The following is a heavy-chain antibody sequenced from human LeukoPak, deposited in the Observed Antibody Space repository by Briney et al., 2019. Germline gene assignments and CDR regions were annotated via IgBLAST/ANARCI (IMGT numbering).Heavy chain of an antibody. CDR3: ARAVSNDYAAY. CDR2: IYSGGST. Sequence: GGSLRLSCAASGFTVSNNFMTWVRQPPGKGLEWVSIIYSGGSTYYADSVRGRFTISRDDSRNTLYLQMSSLRAEGTAVYYCARAVSNDYAAYWGQGTLVTVSS. D-gene: IGHD4-17*01. V-gene: IGHV3-53*03. CDR1: GFTVSNNF. J-gene: IGHJ4*02.